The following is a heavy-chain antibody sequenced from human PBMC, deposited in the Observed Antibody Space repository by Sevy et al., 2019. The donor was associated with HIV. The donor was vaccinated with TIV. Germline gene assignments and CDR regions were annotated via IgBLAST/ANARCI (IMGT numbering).Heavy chain of an antibody. CDR1: GFTFSSYA. V-gene: IGHV3-30-3*01. Sequence: EGSLRFSCAASGFTFSSYAMHWVRQAPGKGLEWVTVISYDGSNEYYADSVKGRFTISRDNSNNTLYLLMNSLRVEDTAVYYCASLRYYYGSGTDYSDSFDIWGQGTMVTVSS. J-gene: IGHJ3*02. CDR3: ASLRYYYGSGTDYSDSFDI. CDR2: ISYDGSNE. D-gene: IGHD3-10*01.